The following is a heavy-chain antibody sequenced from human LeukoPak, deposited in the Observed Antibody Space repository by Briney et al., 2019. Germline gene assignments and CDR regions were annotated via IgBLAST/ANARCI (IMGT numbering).Heavy chain of an antibody. CDR2: ISYDGSNK. J-gene: IGHJ4*02. Sequence: GGFLRLSCAASGFTFSSYAMHWVRQAPGKGLEWVAVISYDGSNKYYADSVKGRFTISRDNSKNTLYLQLNSLRAEDTAVYYCARDPIAVAGHYYFDYWGQGTLVTVSS. D-gene: IGHD6-19*01. CDR3: ARDPIAVAGHYYFDY. CDR1: GFTFSSYA. V-gene: IGHV3-30*04.